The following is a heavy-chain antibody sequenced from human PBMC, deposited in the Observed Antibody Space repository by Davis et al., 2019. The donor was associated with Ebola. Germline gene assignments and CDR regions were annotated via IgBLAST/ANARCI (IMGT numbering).Heavy chain of an antibody. CDR3: ARGRQQWLVLGAVGAYFDY. CDR2: INHSGST. CDR1: GGSFSGYY. J-gene: IGHJ4*02. V-gene: IGHV4-34*01. D-gene: IGHD6-19*01. Sequence: MPSETLSLTCAVYGGSFSGYYWSWIRQPPGKGLEWIGEINHSGSTNYNPSLKSRVTISVDTSKNQFSLKLSSVTAADTAVYFCARGRQQWLVLGAVGAYFDYWGQGTLVTVSS.